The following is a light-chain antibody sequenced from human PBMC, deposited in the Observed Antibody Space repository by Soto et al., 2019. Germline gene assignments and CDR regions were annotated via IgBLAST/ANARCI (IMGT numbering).Light chain of an antibody. J-gene: IGKJ1*01. CDR2: TAS. Sequence: DIQMTQSPSSLSASVGDRVIITCRASQSISIYLNWYQQKPGKAPKVLIYTASSLQSGIPSRFSGSGSGTDFTLTLNSLQPEDFATYYCQQSHTRWSFGQGTKVDIK. V-gene: IGKV1-39*01. CDR3: QQSHTRWS. CDR1: QSISIY.